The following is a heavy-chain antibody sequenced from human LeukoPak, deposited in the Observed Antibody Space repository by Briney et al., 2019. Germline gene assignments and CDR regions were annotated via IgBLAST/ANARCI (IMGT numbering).Heavy chain of an antibody. CDR1: GGSISGSSYY. D-gene: IGHD3-22*01. CDR2: IYYSGST. CDR3: ARASYRRKWLPFDY. Sequence: SSEILSLTCTVSGGSISGSSYYWGWIRQPPGKGLEWIGSIYYSGSTYYNPSLKSRVTISVDTSKNQFSLKLSSVTAADTAVYYCARASYRRKWLPFDYWGQGTLVTVSS. J-gene: IGHJ4*02. V-gene: IGHV4-39*01.